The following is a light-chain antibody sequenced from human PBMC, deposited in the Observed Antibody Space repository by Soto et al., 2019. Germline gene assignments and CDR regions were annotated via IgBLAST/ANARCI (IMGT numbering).Light chain of an antibody. CDR2: GAS. Sequence: VGMTQSPATVSVSPGERATLSCRASQSVTNNLAWYQQKPGQAPRFLIYGASSRATGIPDRFSGSGSGTDFTLTISRLEPEDFAVYYCQQYGGTPPITFGQVTLLAIK. V-gene: IGKV3-20*01. CDR3: QQYGGTPPIT. CDR1: QSVTNN. J-gene: IGKJ5*01.